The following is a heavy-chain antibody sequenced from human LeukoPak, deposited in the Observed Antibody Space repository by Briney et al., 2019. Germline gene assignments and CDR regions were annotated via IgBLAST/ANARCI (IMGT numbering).Heavy chain of an antibody. V-gene: IGHV3-53*01. J-gene: IGHJ4*02. CDR3: ARERGRGRDSPWFDY. CDR1: GGSISSYY. Sequence: ASETLSLTCTVSGGSISSYYWSWIRQPPGKGLEWVSVIYSDGSTYYADSVEGRFTISRDNSKNTLDLQMTGLRAEDTAVYYCARERGRGRDSPWFDYWGQGTLVTVSS. CDR2: IYSDGST. D-gene: IGHD1-26*01.